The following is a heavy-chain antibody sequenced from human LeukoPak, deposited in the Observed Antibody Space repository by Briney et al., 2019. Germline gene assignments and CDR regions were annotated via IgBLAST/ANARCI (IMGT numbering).Heavy chain of an antibody. Sequence: GGSLRLXCAASGFTFSSYAMSWVRQAPGKGLESVSAISGSGGSTYYADSVKGRFTISRDNSKNTLYLQMNSLRAEDTAVYYCAKDLSGGSLYYFDYWGQGTLVTVSS. V-gene: IGHV3-23*01. CDR2: ISGSGGST. D-gene: IGHD1-26*01. J-gene: IGHJ4*02. CDR3: AKDLSGGSLYYFDY. CDR1: GFTFSSYA.